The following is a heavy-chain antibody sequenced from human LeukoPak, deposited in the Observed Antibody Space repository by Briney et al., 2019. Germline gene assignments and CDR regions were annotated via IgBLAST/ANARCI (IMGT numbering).Heavy chain of an antibody. CDR2: FSAYNGNT. CDR3: ARDVSGITINTSFDY. D-gene: IGHD3-10*01. V-gene: IGHV1-18*04. CDR1: GYTFTSDD. J-gene: IGHJ4*02. Sequence: GASVKVSCKASGYTFTSDDKPWVRQAPGQGLDWMGWFSAYNGNTNYAQKLQGRVTMTTDTSTSTAYMELRSLRSDDTAVYYCARDVSGITINTSFDYWGQGTLVTVSS.